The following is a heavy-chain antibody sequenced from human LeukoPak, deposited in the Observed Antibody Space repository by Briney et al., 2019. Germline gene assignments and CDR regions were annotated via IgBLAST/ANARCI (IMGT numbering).Heavy chain of an antibody. CDR3: ARDRGKYDRSGYGS. CDR1: GFTFSSYV. Sequence: PGGSLRLSCAASGFTFSSYVMHWVRQAPGKGLEWVAAIAYDGSDKYYADSVKGRFIISRDNSKNTVYLEMNSLRVEDTALYFCARDRGKYDRSGYGSWGQGTLVTVSS. D-gene: IGHD3-22*01. V-gene: IGHV3-30*01. J-gene: IGHJ5*02. CDR2: IAYDGSDK.